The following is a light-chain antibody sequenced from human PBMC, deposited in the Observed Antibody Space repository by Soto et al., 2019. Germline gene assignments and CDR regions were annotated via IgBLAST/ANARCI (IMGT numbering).Light chain of an antibody. J-gene: IGKJ5*01. CDR3: QQSSISPIT. CDR1: QSVSKNY. CDR2: GAS. Sequence: VLRQPPRSLSLYPGERATLSCRASQSVSKNYLAWYQQKPGQPPRLLISGASRRATGIPDRFSGSGSGTDFTLTISSLQPEDFAVYSCQQSSISPITFGQGTRLEIK. V-gene: IGKV3-20*01.